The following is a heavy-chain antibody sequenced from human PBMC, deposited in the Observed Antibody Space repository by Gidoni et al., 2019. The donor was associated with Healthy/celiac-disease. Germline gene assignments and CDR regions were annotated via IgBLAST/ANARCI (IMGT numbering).Heavy chain of an antibody. J-gene: IGHJ6*03. CDR2: IIPILGIA. CDR3: ARSRDSGYVGDYYYYMDV. D-gene: IGHD5-12*01. V-gene: IGHV1-69*04. Sequence: QVQLVQSGAEVKKPGSSVKVSCKASGGTFSSYAISWVRQAPGQGLEWMGRIIPILGIANYAQKFQGRVTITADKSTSTAYMELSSLRSEDTAVYYCARSRDSGYVGDYYYYMDVWGKGTTVTVSS. CDR1: GGTFSSYA.